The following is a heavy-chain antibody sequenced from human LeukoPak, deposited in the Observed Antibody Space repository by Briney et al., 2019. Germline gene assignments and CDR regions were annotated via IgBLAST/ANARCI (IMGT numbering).Heavy chain of an antibody. CDR2: INPSGGST. J-gene: IGHJ4*02. D-gene: IGHD3-16*01. Sequence: ASVKVSCKASGGTFSSYAIHWVRQAPGQGLEWMGIINPSGGSTSYAQKFQGRVTMTRDMSTSTVYMELSSLRSEDTAVYYCARDGGLGEDRKLFDYWGQGTLVTVSS. V-gene: IGHV1-46*01. CDR1: GGTFSSYA. CDR3: ARDGGLGEDRKLFDY.